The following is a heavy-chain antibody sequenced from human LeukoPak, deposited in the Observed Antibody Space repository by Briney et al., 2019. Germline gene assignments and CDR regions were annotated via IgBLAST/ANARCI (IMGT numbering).Heavy chain of an antibody. CDR1: GGSISSYY. D-gene: IGHD3-3*01. CDR2: IYTSGST. CDR3: ARSSITIFGVVISPFGY. Sequence: TSETLSLTCTVCGGSISSYYWSWIRQPAGKGLEWIGRIYTSGSTNYNPSLKSRVTMSVDTSKNQFSLKLSSVTAADTAVYYCARSSITIFGVVISPFGYWGQGTLVTVSS. V-gene: IGHV4-4*07. J-gene: IGHJ4*02.